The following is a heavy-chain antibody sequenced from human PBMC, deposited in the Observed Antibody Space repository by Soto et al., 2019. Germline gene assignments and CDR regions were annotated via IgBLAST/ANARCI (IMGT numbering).Heavy chain of an antibody. V-gene: IGHV3-74*01. CDR2: VNSDESTT. J-gene: IGHJ4*02. Sequence: GGSLRLSCVDSGLIISSFKRSNFEMNWVRQAPGNGLEWVSRVNSDESTTSYADPVKGRFTISRDNAKNTLYLQMSSLRVEDTALYYCVCFECGRTAVVTAMEANGYWGQGTLVTVSS. CDR3: VCFECGRTAVVTAMEANGY. CDR1: GLIISSFKR. D-gene: IGHD2-21*02.